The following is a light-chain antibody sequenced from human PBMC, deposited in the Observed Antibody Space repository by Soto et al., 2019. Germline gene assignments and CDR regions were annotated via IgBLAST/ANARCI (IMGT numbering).Light chain of an antibody. V-gene: IGLV2-14*01. CDR3: SSYTTSSTWV. CDR2: EVS. Sequence: QSVLTQPASVSGSPGQSITISCTGTSSDVGGYNYVSWYQQHPGKAPKLMIYEVSNRPSGDSNRFSGSKSGNTASLTISGLQAEDEADYYCSSYTTSSTWVFGGGTQLTVL. J-gene: IGLJ3*02. CDR1: SSDVGGYNY.